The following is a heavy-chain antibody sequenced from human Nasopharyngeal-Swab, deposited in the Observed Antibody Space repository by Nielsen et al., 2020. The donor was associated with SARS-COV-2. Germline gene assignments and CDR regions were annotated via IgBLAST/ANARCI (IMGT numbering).Heavy chain of an antibody. Sequence: GGSLRLSCVAAGFKLGTEGMQWDRQAAGKGLEWVAVIWYEGSHEYYADSVKGRFTISRDNSKNTLYLQMNRLRAEDTAVYYCAKSLLGYGDYVDDYWGQGTLVTVSS. CDR3: AKSLLGYGDYVDDY. CDR2: IWYEGSHE. D-gene: IGHD4-17*01. J-gene: IGHJ4*02. CDR1: GFKLGTEG. V-gene: IGHV3-33*06.